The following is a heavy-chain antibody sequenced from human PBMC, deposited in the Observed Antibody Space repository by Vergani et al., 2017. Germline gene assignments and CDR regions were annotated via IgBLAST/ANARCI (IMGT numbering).Heavy chain of an antibody. CDR3: ARVLYYYDSSGRRPSAFDI. Sequence: EVQLVESGGGLVQPGGSLRLSCAASGFTFSSYEMNWVRQAPGKGLEWVSYISSSSSTIYYADSVKGRFTISRDNAKNSLYLQMNSLRAEDTAVYYCARVLYYYDSSGRRPSAFDIWGQGTMVTVSS. CDR1: GFTFSSYE. CDR2: ISSSSSTI. D-gene: IGHD3-22*01. J-gene: IGHJ3*02. V-gene: IGHV3-48*03.